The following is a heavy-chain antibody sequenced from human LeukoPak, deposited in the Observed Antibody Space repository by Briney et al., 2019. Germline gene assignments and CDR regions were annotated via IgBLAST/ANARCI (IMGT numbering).Heavy chain of an antibody. V-gene: IGHV4-38-2*02. Sequence: TSETLSLTCTVSGYSITSAYYWGWIRQSPGKGLAWIGSIYHSGSSYYNPSLKSRVTISVDTSKNHFSLKLTSVTAADTAVYYCAREGGPRYYYDSSGYIDYWGQGTLVTVSS. CDR2: IYHSGSS. J-gene: IGHJ4*02. D-gene: IGHD3-22*01. CDR3: AREGGPRYYYDSSGYIDY. CDR1: GYSITSAYY.